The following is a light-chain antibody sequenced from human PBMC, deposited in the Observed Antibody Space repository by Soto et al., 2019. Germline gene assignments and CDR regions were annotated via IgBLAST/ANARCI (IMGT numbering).Light chain of an antibody. V-gene: IGKV3-15*01. CDR1: QSVSSN. CDR3: QQYFNWPPKYT. J-gene: IGKJ2*01. CDR2: GSS. Sequence: EIVMTQSPATLSVSPGERATLSCRASQSVSSNLAWYQQIPGQAPRLLIYGSSTRATGVPSRFSGSGSGTDFTLTISGLQSEDFAVYYCQQYFNWPPKYTFGQGTKLEIK.